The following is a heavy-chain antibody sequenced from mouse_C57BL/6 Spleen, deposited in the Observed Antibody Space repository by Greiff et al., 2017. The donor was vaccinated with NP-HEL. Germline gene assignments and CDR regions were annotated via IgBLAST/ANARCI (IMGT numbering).Heavy chain of an antibody. CDR1: GFTFNTYA. J-gene: IGHJ2*01. CDR2: IRSKSSNYAT. V-gene: IGHV10-3*01. Sequence: EVQRVESGGGLVQPKGSLKLSCAASGFTFNTYAMHWVRQAPGKGLEWVARIRSKSSNYATYYADSVKDRFTISRDDSQSMLYLQMNNLKTEDTAMYYCVRGGDSSGYFDYWGQGTTLTVSS. D-gene: IGHD3-2*02. CDR3: VRGGDSSGYFDY.